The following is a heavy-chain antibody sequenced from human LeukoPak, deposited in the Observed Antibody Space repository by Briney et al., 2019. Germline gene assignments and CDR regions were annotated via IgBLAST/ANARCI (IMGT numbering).Heavy chain of an antibody. J-gene: IGHJ4*02. Sequence: GGSLRLSCAASGFTFSSYWMHWVRQAPGTGLVWVSRINSDGSSTNYADSVKGRFTISRDNAKNALYLQMNSLRAEDTAVYYCARFSEFGELSGYWGQGTLVTVSS. CDR3: ARFSEFGELSGY. CDR1: GFTFSSYW. CDR2: INSDGSST. V-gene: IGHV3-74*01. D-gene: IGHD3-10*01.